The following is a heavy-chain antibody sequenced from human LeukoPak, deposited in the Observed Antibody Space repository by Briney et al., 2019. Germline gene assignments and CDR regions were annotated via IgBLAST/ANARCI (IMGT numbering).Heavy chain of an antibody. CDR2: ISYDGSNK. Sequence: GRSLRLSCAASGFTSSSYAMHWVRQAPGKGLEWVAVISYDGSNKYYADSVKGRFTISRDNSKNTLYLQMNSLRAEDTAVYYCARRSAVTTSRRGLDPWGQGTLVTVSS. D-gene: IGHD4-17*01. CDR3: ARRSAVTTSRRGLDP. CDR1: GFTSSSYA. V-gene: IGHV3-30-3*01. J-gene: IGHJ5*02.